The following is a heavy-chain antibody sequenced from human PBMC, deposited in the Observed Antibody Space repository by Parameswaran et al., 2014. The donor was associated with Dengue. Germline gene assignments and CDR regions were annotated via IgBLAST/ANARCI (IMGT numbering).Heavy chain of an antibody. CDR2: ISAYNGNT. V-gene: IGHV1-18*01. CDR3: ARDQGSSSWYNYYYYGMDV. D-gene: IGHD6-13*01. Sequence: VRQMPGKGLEWMGWISAYNGNTNYAQKLQGRVTMTTDTSTSTAYMELRSLRSDDTAVYYCARDQGSSSWYNYYYYGMDVWGQGPRSPSP. J-gene: IGHJ6*02.